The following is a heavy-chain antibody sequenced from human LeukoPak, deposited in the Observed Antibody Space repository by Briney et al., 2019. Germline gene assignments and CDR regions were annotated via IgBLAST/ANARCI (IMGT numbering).Heavy chain of an antibody. Sequence: GGSLRLSCVASGFSFSRYWMSWVRQAPGKGLEWVANIKEDGSEKYYVDSVKGRFTISRDNAKNSVYLQMNSLRAEDTAVYYCARDRGARLLRFYVSHAFDIWGQGTMVTVSS. D-gene: IGHD3-3*01. CDR1: GFSFSRYW. V-gene: IGHV3-7*01. CDR2: IKEDGSEK. CDR3: ARDRGARLLRFYVSHAFDI. J-gene: IGHJ3*02.